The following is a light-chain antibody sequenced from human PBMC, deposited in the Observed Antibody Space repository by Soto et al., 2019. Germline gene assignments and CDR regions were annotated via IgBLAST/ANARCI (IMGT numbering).Light chain of an antibody. J-gene: IGLJ2*01. CDR2: EVS. V-gene: IGLV2-14*01. Sequence: QSALTQPASVSGSPGQSITISCTGTSSDVGGYNYVSWYQQHPGKAPRLMIYEVSNRPSGVSNRFSGSKSGNTASLTISGLQAEDEADYYCSSYTSSSTLGVFGRGTQLTVL. CDR1: SSDVGGYNY. CDR3: SSYTSSSTLGV.